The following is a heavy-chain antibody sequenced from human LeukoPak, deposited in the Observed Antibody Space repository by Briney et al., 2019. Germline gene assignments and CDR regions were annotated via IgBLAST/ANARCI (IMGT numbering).Heavy chain of an antibody. V-gene: IGHV3-30*03. D-gene: IGHD2/OR15-2a*01. Sequence: GGSLRLSCAASGFTFSSYGMHWVRQAPGKGLEWVAVISYDGSNKYYADSVKGRFTISRDNSKNTLYLQMNSLRAEDTAVYYCARDHLSVGYFDYWGQGTLVTVSS. CDR3: ARDHLSVGYFDY. CDR2: ISYDGSNK. CDR1: GFTFSSYG. J-gene: IGHJ4*02.